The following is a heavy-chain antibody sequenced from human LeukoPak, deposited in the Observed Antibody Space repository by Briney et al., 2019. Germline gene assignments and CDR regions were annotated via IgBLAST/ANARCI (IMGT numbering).Heavy chain of an antibody. D-gene: IGHD6-13*01. CDR2: IYYSWST. CDR1: GGSISSYY. J-gene: IGHJ6*03. V-gene: IGHV4-59*01. CDR3: ARAAQSSSSWYLAYYYYYMDV. Sequence: SETLSLTCTVSGGSISSYYWSWIRQPPGKGLEWIGYIYYSWSTNYNPSLKSRVTISVDTSKNQFSLKLSSVTAADTAVYYCARAAQSSSSWYLAYYYYYMDVWGKGTTVTVSS.